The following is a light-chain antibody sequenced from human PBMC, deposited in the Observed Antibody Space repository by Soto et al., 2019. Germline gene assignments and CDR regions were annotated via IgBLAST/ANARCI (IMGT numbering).Light chain of an antibody. CDR3: QQANSFPPT. V-gene: IGKV1-12*01. CDR1: QGISRW. Sequence: DLQMTQSPSSVSASVGDRVTITCRASQGISRWLAWYQQKPGKAPKLLIYAAFSLQSGVPSRFNGSGSSTEFTLTSSSLQPEDFATYYCQQANSFPPTFGGGTKVEIK. J-gene: IGKJ4*01. CDR2: AAF.